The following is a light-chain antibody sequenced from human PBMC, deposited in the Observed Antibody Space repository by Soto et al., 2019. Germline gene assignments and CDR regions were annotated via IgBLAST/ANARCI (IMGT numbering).Light chain of an antibody. Sequence: TQSPATLSLSTGERATLSCRASQSVSSFLVWYQQKPGQAPRLLIYDAVNRVTGIPARFSGSGSGTEFTLTISSLQSEDFAVYYCQQYNNWPQTFGQGTKVDIK. CDR1: QSVSSF. CDR3: QQYNNWPQT. V-gene: IGKV3D-15*01. CDR2: DAV. J-gene: IGKJ1*01.